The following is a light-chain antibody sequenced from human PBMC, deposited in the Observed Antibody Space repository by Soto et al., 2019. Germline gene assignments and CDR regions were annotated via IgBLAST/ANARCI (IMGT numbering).Light chain of an antibody. CDR2: WAS. CDR1: QSVLNY. Sequence: DIVMTQSPDSLAVSLGERATINCKSSQSVLNYLAWYQQKPGQPPKLLIYWASTRESGVPDRVSGSGSGTDFTLTISSLQAEDVAVYYCQQYYSTPQTFGQGTKVEIK. CDR3: QQYYSTPQT. V-gene: IGKV4-1*01. J-gene: IGKJ1*01.